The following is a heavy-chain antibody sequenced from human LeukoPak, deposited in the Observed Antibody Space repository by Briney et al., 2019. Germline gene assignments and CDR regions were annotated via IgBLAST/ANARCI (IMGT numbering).Heavy chain of an antibody. CDR2: IYSGDNT. CDR3: ASGKTYYYDSSDSGDAFDI. Sequence: GGSLRLSCADSGFTFSSNYMSWVRQAPGKGREGASVIYSGDNTYYADSVKGRFTISRDESKNTLYLQVNSLRAEDTAVYYCASGKTYYYDSSDSGDAFDIWGQGTMVTVSS. CDR1: GFTFSSNY. V-gene: IGHV3-66*01. J-gene: IGHJ3*02. D-gene: IGHD3-22*01.